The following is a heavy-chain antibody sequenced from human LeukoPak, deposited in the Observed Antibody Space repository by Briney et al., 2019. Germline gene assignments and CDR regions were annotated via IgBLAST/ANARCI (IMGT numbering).Heavy chain of an antibody. D-gene: IGHD4-23*01. CDR3: ASLAGGNSESGDAFDI. CDR1: GYTFTSYD. J-gene: IGHJ3*02. CDR2: INPNSGRT. V-gene: IGHV1-46*01. Sequence: ASVKVSCKASGYTFTSYDINWVRQAPGQGLEWMGIINPNSGRTGYAQKFQGRVTMTRDMSTSTVYMELSSLRSEDTAVYYCASLAGGNSESGDAFDIWGQGTMVTVSS.